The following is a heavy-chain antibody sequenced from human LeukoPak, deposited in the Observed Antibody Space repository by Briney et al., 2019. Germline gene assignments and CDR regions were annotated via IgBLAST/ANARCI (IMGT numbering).Heavy chain of an antibody. CDR2: IKQDGSEK. Sequence: GGSLRLSCAAAGFTFSSYWMSWVRQAPGKGLEWVANIKQDGSEKYYVDSVKGRFTISRDNAKSSLYLQMNSLRDEDTAVYYCARDPYSGSYGDYYYYYMDVWGKGTTVTISS. D-gene: IGHD1-26*01. J-gene: IGHJ6*03. CDR1: GFTFSSYW. CDR3: ARDPYSGSYGDYYYYYMDV. V-gene: IGHV3-7*01.